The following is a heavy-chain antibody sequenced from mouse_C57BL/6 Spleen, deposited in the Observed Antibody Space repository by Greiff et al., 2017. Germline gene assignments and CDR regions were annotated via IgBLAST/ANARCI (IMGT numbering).Heavy chain of an antibody. J-gene: IGHJ1*03. Sequence: VQLQQPGAELVRPGTSVKLSCKASCYTFTSYWMHWVKQRPGQGLEWIGVIDPSDSYTNYNQKFKGKATLTVDTSSSTAYMQLSSLTSEDSAVYDCARGYYGSNFWYFDVWGTGTTVTVSS. CDR2: IDPSDSYT. CDR1: CYTFTSYW. V-gene: IGHV1-59*01. D-gene: IGHD1-1*01. CDR3: ARGYYGSNFWYFDV.